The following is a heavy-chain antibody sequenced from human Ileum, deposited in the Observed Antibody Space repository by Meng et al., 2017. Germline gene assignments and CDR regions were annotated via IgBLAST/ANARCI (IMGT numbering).Heavy chain of an antibody. CDR1: GGSISSSSYY. CDR2: IYYSGST. J-gene: IGHJ4*02. V-gene: IGHV4-30-4*01. CDR3: ARDRDSSGYYPY. Sequence: QLQWQEAGPGRGKASETLSRTCTVAGGSISSSSYYWGWIRQPPGKGLEWIGYIYYSGSTYYNPSLKSRLTISVDTSKNQFSLKLSSVTAADTAVYYCARDRDSSGYYPYWGQGTLVTVSS. D-gene: IGHD3-22*01.